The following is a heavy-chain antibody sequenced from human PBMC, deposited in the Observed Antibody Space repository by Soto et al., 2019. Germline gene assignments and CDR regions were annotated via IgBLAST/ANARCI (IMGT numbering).Heavy chain of an antibody. CDR2: IDPNGGST. CDR3: AVSVEAPAIPTFDN. Sequence: ASVKVSCKASGDTLTRHHIHWMRQAPGQGLEWVGKIDPNGGSTIYAQKFQDRVIMTRDTSTRTVYMELGSLQSDDTAVYYCAVSVEAPAIPTFDNWGQGALVTSPQ. V-gene: IGHV1-46*01. J-gene: IGHJ4*02. CDR1: GDTLTRHH. D-gene: IGHD6-19*01.